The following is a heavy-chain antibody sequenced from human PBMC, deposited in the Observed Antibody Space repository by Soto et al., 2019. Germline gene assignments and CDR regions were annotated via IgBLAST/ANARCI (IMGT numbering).Heavy chain of an antibody. CDR3: ARDSPVHSGSFDY. D-gene: IGHD3-22*01. Sequence: GGSLRLSCAASGFTFSSYSMNWVRQAPGKGLEWVSSISSSSSYIYYADSVKGRFTISRDNAKNSLYLQMNSLRAEDTAVYYCARDSPVHSGSFDYWGQGTLVTVSS. J-gene: IGHJ4*02. CDR1: GFTFSSYS. V-gene: IGHV3-21*01. CDR2: ISSSSSYI.